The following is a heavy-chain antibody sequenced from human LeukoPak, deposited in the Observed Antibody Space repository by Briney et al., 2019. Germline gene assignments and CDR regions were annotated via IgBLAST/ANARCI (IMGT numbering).Heavy chain of an antibody. CDR1: GYTFTGYY. J-gene: IGHJ4*02. Sequence: ASVKLSCKASGYTFTGYYMHWVRQAPGQGLEWMGRINPNSGGTNYAQKFQGRVTMTRDTSISTAYMELSRMRSEDTAVYYCARGVRIAAAGKYYFDYWGQGTLVTVSS. CDR3: ARGVRIAAAGKYYFDY. D-gene: IGHD6-13*01. V-gene: IGHV1-2*06. CDR2: INPNSGGT.